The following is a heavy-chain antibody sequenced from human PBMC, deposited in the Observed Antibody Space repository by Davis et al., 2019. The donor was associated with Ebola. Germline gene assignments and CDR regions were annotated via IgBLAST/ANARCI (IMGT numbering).Heavy chain of an antibody. V-gene: IGHV3-74*01. CDR3: ARVATDWFDP. CDR2: INGDGTIT. J-gene: IGHJ5*01. Sequence: PGGSLRLSCAASGFTFSSYWMHWVRQAPGTGLVWVSNINGDGTITNYADSVKGRFTISRDNAKNTLYLQMNSLRVEDAGLYFGARVATDWFDPWGQGTLVTVSS. CDR1: GFTFSSYW.